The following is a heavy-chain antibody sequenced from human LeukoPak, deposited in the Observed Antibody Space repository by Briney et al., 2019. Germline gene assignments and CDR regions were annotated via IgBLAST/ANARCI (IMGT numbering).Heavy chain of an antibody. CDR3: ARIMTMEAHFDY. CDR2: VYTSGNT. CDR1: GGSISSYY. V-gene: IGHV4-4*07. J-gene: IGHJ4*02. D-gene: IGHD4/OR15-4a*01. Sequence: SETLSLTCTVSGGSISSYYWSWIRQPPGKGLEWIGRVYTSGNTDYNPSLKSRVTMSVDTSKNQFSLKLSSVTAADTAVYYYARIMTMEAHFDYWGQGTLVSVSS.